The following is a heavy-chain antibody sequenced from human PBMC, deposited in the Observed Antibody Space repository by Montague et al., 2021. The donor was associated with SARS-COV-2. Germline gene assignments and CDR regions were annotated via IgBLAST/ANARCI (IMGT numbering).Heavy chain of an antibody. CDR2: THYTGST. J-gene: IGHJ4*02. D-gene: IGHD1-1*01. CDR1: GASMGSDY. V-gene: IGHV4-59*01. CDR3: ARAQNTCFIANCVNYFEV. Sequence: SETLSLTCTVSGASMGSDYWTWIRQPPGKGLEWIGCTHYTGSTKYNPSLKTRVTLSLDTPKNRFSLKLSSVTAADTAVYYCARAQNTCFIANCVNYFEVWGLGALVTVSS.